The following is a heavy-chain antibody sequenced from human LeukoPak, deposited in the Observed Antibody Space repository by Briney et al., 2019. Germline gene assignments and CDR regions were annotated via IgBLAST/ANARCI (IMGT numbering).Heavy chain of an antibody. CDR3: ARDLGWIQLAVPDAFDI. CDR1: GGSISSSSYY. J-gene: IGHJ3*02. V-gene: IGHV4-39*07. CDR2: IYYSGST. Sequence: KCSETLSLTCTVSGGSISSSSYYWGWIRQPPGKGLEWIGSIYYSGSTYYNPSLKSRVTISVDTSKNQFSLKLSSVTAADTAVYYCARDLGWIQLAVPDAFDIWGQGTMATVSS. D-gene: IGHD5-18*01.